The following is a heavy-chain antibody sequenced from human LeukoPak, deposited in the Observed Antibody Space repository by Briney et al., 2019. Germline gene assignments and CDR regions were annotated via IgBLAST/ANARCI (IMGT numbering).Heavy chain of an antibody. D-gene: IGHD3-10*01. Sequence: GGSLRLSCAASGFTVSSNYMSWVRQAPGKGLEWVSVIYSGGNTYYADSVKGRFTISRDDAKNALYLQLNRLGADDTAIYYCARARDYNSGSYPGFWGRGTLVTVSS. CDR2: IYSGGNT. V-gene: IGHV3-53*01. CDR1: GFTVSSNY. CDR3: ARARDYNSGSYPGF. J-gene: IGHJ4*02.